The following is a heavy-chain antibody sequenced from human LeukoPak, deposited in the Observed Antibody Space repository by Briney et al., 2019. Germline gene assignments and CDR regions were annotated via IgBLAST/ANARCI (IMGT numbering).Heavy chain of an antibody. CDR2: INHRGVT. CDR1: GGPYSGYY. CDR3: ARGITSYYDSSGF. Sequence: PSETLSLTCAISGGPYSGYYWNWIRPPPGKGLEWFGVINHRGVTNYSPSLGSRVTISLETFTRQCCLRLKSVTAADTAVYYCARGITSYYDSSGFWGQGTLVTVSS. V-gene: IGHV4-34*01. J-gene: IGHJ4*02. D-gene: IGHD3-22*01.